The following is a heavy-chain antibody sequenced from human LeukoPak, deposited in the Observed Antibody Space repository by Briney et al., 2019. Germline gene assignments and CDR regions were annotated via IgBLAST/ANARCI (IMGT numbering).Heavy chain of an antibody. D-gene: IGHD3-10*01. CDR3: AREPITMVRGGDDY. Sequence: KPSETLSLTCTVSGGSVSSGGYYWSWIRQPPGKGLEWIGYIYHSGSTYYNPSPKSRVTISVDRSKNQFSLKLSSVTAADTAVYYCAREPITMVRGGDDYWGQGTLVTVSS. CDR1: GGSVSSGGYY. V-gene: IGHV4-30-2*01. CDR2: IYHSGST. J-gene: IGHJ4*02.